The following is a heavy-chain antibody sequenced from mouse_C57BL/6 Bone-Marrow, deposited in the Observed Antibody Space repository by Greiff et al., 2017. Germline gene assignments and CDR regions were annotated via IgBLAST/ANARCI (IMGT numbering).Heavy chain of an antibody. CDR3: ARSGRDYAMDY. CDR2: IYPGSGST. V-gene: IGHV1-55*01. D-gene: IGHD1-1*01. J-gene: IGHJ4*01. CDR1: GYTFTSYW. Sequence: VQLQQPGAELVKPGASVKMSCKASGYTFTSYWITWVKQRPGQGLEWIGDIYPGSGSTTYNEKFKSKATLTVDTSSSTAYMQLSSLTSEDSAVYYGARSGRDYAMDYWGQGTSVTVSS.